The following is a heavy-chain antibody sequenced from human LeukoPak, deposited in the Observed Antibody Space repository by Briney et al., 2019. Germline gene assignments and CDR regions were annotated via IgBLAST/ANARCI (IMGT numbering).Heavy chain of an antibody. D-gene: IGHD1-26*01. CDR1: GFTFSSYA. V-gene: IGHV3-23*01. J-gene: IGHJ6*02. Sequence: GGSLRLSCAASGFTFSSYAMSWVRQAPGKGLEWVSAISGSGGSTYYADSVKGRFTISRDNSKNTLYLQMNSLRAEDTGVYYCAKDALRGSGSYSLYYYGMDVWGQGPTVTVSS. CDR2: ISGSGGST. CDR3: AKDALRGSGSYSLYYYGMDV.